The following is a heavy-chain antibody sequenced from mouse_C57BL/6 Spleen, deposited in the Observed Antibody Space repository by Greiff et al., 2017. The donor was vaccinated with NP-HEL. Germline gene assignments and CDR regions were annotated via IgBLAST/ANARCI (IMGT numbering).Heavy chain of an antibody. CDR1: GYTFTSYW. Sequence: VQLQQPGAELVRPGSSVKLSCKASGYTFTSYWMHWVKQRPIQGLAWIGNIDPSDSETHYNQKFKDKATLTVDKSSSTAYMQLSSLTSEDSAVYYCAKRSYSIYWYFDVWGTGTTVTVSS. CDR2: IDPSDSET. D-gene: IGHD2-5*01. V-gene: IGHV1-52*01. CDR3: AKRSYSIYWYFDV. J-gene: IGHJ1*03.